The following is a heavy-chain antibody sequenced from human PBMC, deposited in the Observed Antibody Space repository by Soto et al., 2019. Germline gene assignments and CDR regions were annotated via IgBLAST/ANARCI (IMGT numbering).Heavy chain of an antibody. Sequence: GGSLRLSCAASGFTFSIYGMHWVRQAPGKGLEWVAVISYDGSNKYYADSVKGRFTISRDNSKNTLYLQMNSLRAEDTAVYYCAKNWNDPPHYWGQGTLVTVSS. CDR2: ISYDGSNK. CDR3: AKNWNDPPHY. V-gene: IGHV3-30*18. D-gene: IGHD1-1*01. CDR1: GFTFSIYG. J-gene: IGHJ4*02.